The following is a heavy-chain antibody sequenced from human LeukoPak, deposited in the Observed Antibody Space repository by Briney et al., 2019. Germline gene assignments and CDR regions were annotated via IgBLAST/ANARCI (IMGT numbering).Heavy chain of an antibody. Sequence: GGSLRLSCAASGFTFSSYAMSWVRQAPGKGLEWVSVIYSGGSTYYADSVKGRFTISRDNSKNTLYLQMNSLRAEDTAVYYCARGGVLEYCSSTSCPFDYWGQGTLVTVSS. J-gene: IGHJ4*02. CDR1: GFTFSSYA. V-gene: IGHV3-66*01. CDR2: IYSGGST. D-gene: IGHD2-2*01. CDR3: ARGGVLEYCSSTSCPFDY.